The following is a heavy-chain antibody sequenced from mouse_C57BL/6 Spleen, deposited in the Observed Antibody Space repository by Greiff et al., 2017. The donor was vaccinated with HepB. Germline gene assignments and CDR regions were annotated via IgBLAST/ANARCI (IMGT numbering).Heavy chain of an antibody. J-gene: IGHJ3*01. V-gene: IGHV1-42*01. D-gene: IGHD1-1*01. CDR2: INPSTGGT. CDR3: ARGGSSFAWFAY. CDR1: GYSFTGYY. Sequence: EVKLVESGPELVKPGASVKISCKASGYSFTGYYMNWVKQSPEKSLEWIGEINPSTGGTTYNQKFKAKATLTVDKSSSTAYMQLKSLTSEDSAVYYCARGGSSFAWFAYWGQGTLVTVSA.